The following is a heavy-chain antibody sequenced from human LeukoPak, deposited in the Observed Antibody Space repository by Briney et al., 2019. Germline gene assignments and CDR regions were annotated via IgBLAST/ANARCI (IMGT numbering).Heavy chain of an antibody. CDR2: MNPNSGNT. D-gene: IGHD2-15*01. CDR1: GYTFTSYD. J-gene: IGHJ4*02. Sequence: GASVKVSCKASGYTFTSYDINWVRQATGQGLEWMGWMNPNSGNTNYAQKLQGRVTMTTDTSTSTAYMELRSLRSDDTAVYYCARVNNRVAATYYFDYWGQGTLVTVSS. CDR3: ARVNNRVAATYYFDY. V-gene: IGHV1-18*01.